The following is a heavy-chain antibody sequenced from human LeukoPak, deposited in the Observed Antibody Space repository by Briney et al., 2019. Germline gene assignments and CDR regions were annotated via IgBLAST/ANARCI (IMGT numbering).Heavy chain of an antibody. D-gene: IGHD2-8*02. CDR2: IILILGIA. Sequence: SVKVSCKASGGSFSSYAISWVRQAPGQGLEWMGRIILILGIANYAQKFQGSVTITADKSTSTAYMELSSLRSEDTAVYYCARDALLGPYAFDIWGQGTMVTVSS. J-gene: IGHJ3*02. V-gene: IGHV1-69*04. CDR3: ARDALLGPYAFDI. CDR1: GGSFSSYA.